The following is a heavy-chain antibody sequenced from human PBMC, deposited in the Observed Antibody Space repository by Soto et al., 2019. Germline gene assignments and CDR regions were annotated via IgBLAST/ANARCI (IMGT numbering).Heavy chain of an antibody. CDR2: ISYSGST. CDR3: ARHADLYYFDY. V-gene: IGHV4-39*01. CDR1: GGSISSNNYF. Sequence: QLQLQESGPGLVKPSETLSLTCTVSGGSISSNNYFWGWIRQPPGKGLEWIGSISYSGSTYYNPSLKSRVTIPVDTSKNQFPLKLSSVTAADTAVYYCARHADLYYFDYWGQGTLVTVSS. J-gene: IGHJ4*02.